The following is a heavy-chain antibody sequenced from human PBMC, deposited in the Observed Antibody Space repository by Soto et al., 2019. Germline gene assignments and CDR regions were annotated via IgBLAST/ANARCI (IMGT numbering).Heavy chain of an antibody. J-gene: IGHJ6*02. CDR1: GFTFSSYG. Sequence: GGSLRLSCAASGFTFSSYGMHWVRQAPGKGLEWVAVIWYDGSNKYYADSVKGRFTISRDNSKNTLYLQMNSLRAEDTAVYYCARDLVGAPGYYYYGMDVWGQGTTVTVSS. D-gene: IGHD1-26*01. CDR2: IWYDGSNK. V-gene: IGHV3-33*01. CDR3: ARDLVGAPGYYYYGMDV.